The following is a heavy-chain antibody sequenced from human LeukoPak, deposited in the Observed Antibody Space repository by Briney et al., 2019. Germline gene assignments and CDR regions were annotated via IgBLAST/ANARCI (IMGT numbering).Heavy chain of an antibody. V-gene: IGHV3-7*01. Sequence: PGGSLRLSCVASGFTFSNYWMSWVRQAPGKGLEWVANIKEDGSQKDYVDSVKCRFTISRDNAKNSVYLQMNSLRVEDTAVYYCVSQQVVPHWGQGTRVTVSS. CDR2: IKEDGSQK. CDR1: GFTFSNYW. D-gene: IGHD6-13*01. J-gene: IGHJ4*02. CDR3: VSQQVVPH.